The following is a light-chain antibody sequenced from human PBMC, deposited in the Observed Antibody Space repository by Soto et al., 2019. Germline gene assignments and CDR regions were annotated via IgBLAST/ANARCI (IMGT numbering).Light chain of an antibody. Sequence: DIQMTQSPSSLSASVGDRVTITCRASQGIRNELGWYQQKPGKAPKRLIYGASSLQSGVPSRFRGSGSGTEFTLTSTSLQPEDFATYYCLQHNSYPWTFGQGTKVEIK. CDR3: LQHNSYPWT. CDR1: QGIRNE. V-gene: IGKV1-17*01. CDR2: GAS. J-gene: IGKJ1*01.